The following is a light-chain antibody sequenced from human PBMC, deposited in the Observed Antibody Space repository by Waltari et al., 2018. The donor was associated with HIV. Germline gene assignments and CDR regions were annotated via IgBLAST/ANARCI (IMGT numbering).Light chain of an antibody. CDR1: TRDIGTF. CDR3: SSPTTMESVTFGGGTHAVA. Sequence: HSALTQPASVSGSPGQSITISCTASTRDIGTFLPWYQQHPRNAPQLLLYAVNRRPSGTSDRFSGSKSGATASLTISGLQIDDEADYYCSSPTTMESVTFGGGTHAVAFGGGTHLTV. V-gene: IGLV2-14*03. CDR2: AVN. J-gene: IGLJ2*01.